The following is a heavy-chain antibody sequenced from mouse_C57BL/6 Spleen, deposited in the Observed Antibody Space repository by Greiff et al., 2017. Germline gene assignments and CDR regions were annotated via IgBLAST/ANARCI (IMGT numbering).Heavy chain of an antibody. D-gene: IGHD1-1*01. CDR1: GYTFTSYW. J-gene: IGHJ3*01. CDR3: AKRGLRYSAWFAY. CDR2: IHPNSGST. Sequence: QVQLQQPGAELVKPGASVKLSCKASGYTFTSYWMHWVKQRPGQGLEWIGMIHPNSGSTNYNEKFKSKATLTVDKSSSTAYMQLSSLTSEDSAVYYCAKRGLRYSAWFAYWGQGTLVTVSA. V-gene: IGHV1-64*01.